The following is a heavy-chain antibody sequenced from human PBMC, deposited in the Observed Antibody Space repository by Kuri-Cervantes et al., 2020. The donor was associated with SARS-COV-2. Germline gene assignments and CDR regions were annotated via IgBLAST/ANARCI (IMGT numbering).Heavy chain of an antibody. D-gene: IGHD2-2*01. J-gene: IGHJ4*02. CDR1: GFTFSNAW. Sequence: GESLKISCAASGFTFSNAWMSWVRQAPGKGLEWVSAISTSDGSTYYADSVKGRFTISRDNSKNTLYLQMNSLRAEDTAVYYCAKGGWDIVVVPALDYWGQGTLVTVSS. CDR3: AKGGWDIVVVPALDY. CDR2: ISTSDGST. V-gene: IGHV3-23*01.